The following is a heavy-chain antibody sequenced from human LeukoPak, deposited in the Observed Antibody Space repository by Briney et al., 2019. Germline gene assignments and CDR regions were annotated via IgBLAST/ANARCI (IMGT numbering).Heavy chain of an antibody. CDR2: IKQDGSEK. Sequence: GGSLRLSCAASGFTFSSYWMSWVRQAPGKGLEWVANIKQDGSEKYYVDSVKGRFTISRDNAKNSLYLQMNSLRAEDTAVYYCARDNRFASGWPDVYWGQGTLVTVSS. D-gene: IGHD6-19*01. CDR3: ARDNRFASGWPDVY. V-gene: IGHV3-7*01. CDR1: GFTFSSYW. J-gene: IGHJ4*02.